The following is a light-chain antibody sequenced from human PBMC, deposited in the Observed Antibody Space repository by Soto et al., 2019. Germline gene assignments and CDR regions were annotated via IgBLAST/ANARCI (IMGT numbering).Light chain of an antibody. V-gene: IGLV2-23*01. CDR2: EGS. J-gene: IGLJ3*02. Sequence: QSVLTQPPSVSGAPGQRVTISCTGTSSDAGNYNLVSWYQHHPGKAPKLMIYEGSKRPSGVSNRFSGSNSGTTASLTISGLQAEDEADYYCCSYAGSRVFGGGTKLTVL. CDR1: SSDAGNYNL. CDR3: CSYAGSRV.